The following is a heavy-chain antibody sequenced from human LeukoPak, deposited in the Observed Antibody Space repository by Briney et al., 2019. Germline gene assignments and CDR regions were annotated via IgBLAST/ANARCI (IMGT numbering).Heavy chain of an antibody. V-gene: IGHV3-9*01. CDR1: GFTFDDYA. CDR3: ARDLSYDFWSGYLGFDY. Sequence: AGGSLRLSCAASGFTFDDYAMHWVRQAPGKGLEWVSGISWNSGSIGYADSVKGRFTISRDNAKNSLYLQMNSLRAEDTAVYYCARDLSYDFWSGYLGFDYWGQGTLVTVS. D-gene: IGHD3-3*01. CDR2: ISWNSGSI. J-gene: IGHJ4*02.